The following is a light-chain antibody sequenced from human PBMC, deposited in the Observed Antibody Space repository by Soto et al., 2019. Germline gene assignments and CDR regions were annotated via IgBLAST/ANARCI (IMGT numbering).Light chain of an antibody. CDR3: CSYARSSTWM. J-gene: IGLJ3*02. Sequence: QSALTQPASVSGSPGQSITISCTGTSSDVGYYNVVSWYQQHPGKAPKLMIYEVSKRPSGISNRFSCSKSGNTASLTISGLQAEDEADYFCCSYARSSTWMFGGGTKLTVL. V-gene: IGLV2-23*02. CDR2: EVS. CDR1: SSDVGYYNV.